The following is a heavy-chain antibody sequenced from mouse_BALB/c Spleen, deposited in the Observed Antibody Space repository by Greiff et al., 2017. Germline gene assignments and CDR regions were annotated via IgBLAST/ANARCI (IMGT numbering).Heavy chain of an antibody. V-gene: IGHV1-69*01. CDR2: IDTSDSYT. CDR1: GYTFTDYW. Sequence: VQLQQPEAELVMPGASVKMSCKASGYTFTDYWMHWVKQRPGQGLEWIGAIDTSDSYTSYNQKFKGKATLTVDESSSTAYMQLSSLTSEDSAVYYCARQTTKYGNYAFDDWGQGTTLTVSS. J-gene: IGHJ2*01. D-gene: IGHD2-10*02. CDR3: ARQTTKYGNYAFDD.